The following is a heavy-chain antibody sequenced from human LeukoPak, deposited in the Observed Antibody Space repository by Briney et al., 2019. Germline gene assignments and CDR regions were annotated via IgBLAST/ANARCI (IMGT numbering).Heavy chain of an antibody. CDR1: GFTFRSYW. V-gene: IGHV3-7*01. CDR2: IKQDGSEK. D-gene: IGHD5-18*01. CDR3: ARGSGYRYGHDY. Sequence: GGSLRLSCAASGFTFRSYWMSWVRQAPGKGLEWVANIKQDGSEKNYVDSVKGRFTISRDNAKNSLYLQMNSLRAEDTAVYYCARGSGYRYGHDYWGQGTLVTVSS. J-gene: IGHJ4*02.